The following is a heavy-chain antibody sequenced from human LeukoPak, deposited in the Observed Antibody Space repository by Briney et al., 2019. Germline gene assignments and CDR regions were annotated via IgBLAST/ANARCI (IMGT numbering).Heavy chain of an antibody. J-gene: IGHJ5*02. D-gene: IGHD3-10*01. CDR2: IYHSGRT. Sequence: SETLSLTCTVSGYSISSGYYWGWIRQSPGKGLEWIGSIYHSGRTYYNPSLKSRLTISLDTSKNQFSLRLTSVTAADTAVFYCARHGWSYASGTYYTFDPWGQGTLVTVSS. CDR1: GYSISSGYY. CDR3: ARHGWSYASGTYYTFDP. V-gene: IGHV4-38-2*02.